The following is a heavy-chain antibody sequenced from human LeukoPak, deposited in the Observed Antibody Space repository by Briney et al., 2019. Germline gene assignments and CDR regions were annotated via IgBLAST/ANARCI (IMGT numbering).Heavy chain of an antibody. V-gene: IGHV3-23*01. J-gene: IGHJ6*02. CDR2: ISGSGGRT. CDR3: AKHQQIYGDSLMDV. CDR1: GFTFSSYA. Sequence: QPGGSRRLSCAASGFTFSSYAMSWVRQAPGKGLEWVSTISGSGGRTYYTDSVKGRFTISRDNSKNTLLLQMNSLRVEDTAIYYCAKHQQIYGDSLMDVWGQGTRVTVSS. D-gene: IGHD4-17*01.